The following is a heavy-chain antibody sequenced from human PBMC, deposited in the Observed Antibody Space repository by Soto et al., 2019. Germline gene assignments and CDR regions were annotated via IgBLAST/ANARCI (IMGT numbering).Heavy chain of an antibody. CDR2: INHSGST. CDR3: ARATRIAARPFYYYYGMDV. Sequence: SETLSLTCAVYGGSFSGYYWSWIRQPPGKGLEWIGEINHSGSTNYNPSLKSRATISVDTSKNQFSLKLSSVTAADTAVYYCARATRIAARPFYYYYGMDVWGQGTTVTVSS. CDR1: GGSFSGYY. D-gene: IGHD6-6*01. J-gene: IGHJ6*02. V-gene: IGHV4-34*01.